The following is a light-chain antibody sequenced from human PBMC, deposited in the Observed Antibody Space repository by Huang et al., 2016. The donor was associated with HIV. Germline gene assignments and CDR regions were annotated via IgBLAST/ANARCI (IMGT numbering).Light chain of an antibody. CDR1: QSILSSSTIMDY. Sequence: DIVVTQSPDSLAVSLGETATLNCRSSQSILSSSTIMDYLAGFQQKPGQPPKLLIFWAYKREGGVPDRFRGGGSGTHFTLTITNLKAEDVAIDYCQQYYTSPQTCGPGTRVEIK. V-gene: IGKV4-1*01. CDR2: WAY. CDR3: QQYYTSPQT. J-gene: IGKJ1*01.